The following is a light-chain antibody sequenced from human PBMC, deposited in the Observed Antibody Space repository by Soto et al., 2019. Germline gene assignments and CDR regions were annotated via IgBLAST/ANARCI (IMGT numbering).Light chain of an antibody. Sequence: QSVLTQPASVSGSPGQSITISCTGTSSDVGGYNYVSWYQQHPGKAPKLMIYDVSNRPSGVSNRFSGSKSGNTASLTISGLQAEDEADYYCSSYTFSTAHVVFGGGTKVTVL. CDR3: SSYTFSTAHVV. CDR2: DVS. CDR1: SSDVGGYNY. V-gene: IGLV2-14*01. J-gene: IGLJ2*01.